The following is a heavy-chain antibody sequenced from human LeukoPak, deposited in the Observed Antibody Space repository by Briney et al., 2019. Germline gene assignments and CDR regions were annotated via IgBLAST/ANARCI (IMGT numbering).Heavy chain of an antibody. CDR3: ARQSGSGWSNDYFDY. J-gene: IGHJ4*02. Sequence: GESLKISCKGSEYSFASYWIGWVRQMPGKGLEWMGIIYPSDSDTRYSPSFQGQVTISADKSISTAYLQWSSLKASDTAMYYCARQSGSGWSNDYFDYWGQGTLVTVSS. D-gene: IGHD6-19*01. V-gene: IGHV5-51*01. CDR1: EYSFASYW. CDR2: IYPSDSDT.